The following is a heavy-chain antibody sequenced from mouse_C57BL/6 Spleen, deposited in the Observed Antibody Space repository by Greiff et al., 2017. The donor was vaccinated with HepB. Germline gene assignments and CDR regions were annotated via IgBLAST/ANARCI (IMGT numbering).Heavy chain of an antibody. J-gene: IGHJ1*03. CDR1: GFTFSDYY. CDR3: ARGAAQGNWYFDV. V-gene: IGHV5-16*01. CDR2: INYDGSST. D-gene: IGHD3-2*02. Sequence: VQLKESEGGLVQPGSSMKLSCTASGFTFSDYYMAWVRQVPEKGLEWVANINYDGSSTYYLDSLKSRFIISRDNAKNILYLQMSSLKSEDTATYYCARGAAQGNWYFDVWGTGTTVTVSS.